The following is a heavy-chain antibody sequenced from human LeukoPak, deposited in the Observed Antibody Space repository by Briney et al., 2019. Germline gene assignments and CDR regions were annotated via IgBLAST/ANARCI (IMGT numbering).Heavy chain of an antibody. CDR1: GFPFSGYE. CDR2: ISGSGSTI. V-gene: IGHV3-48*03. D-gene: IGHD3-3*01. CDR3: ARVWSISLIDY. J-gene: IGHJ4*02. Sequence: GGSLRLSCAASGFPFSGYEMNWVRQAPGKGLEWVSYISGSGSTIYYADSVKGRFTISRDNAKNSLYLQMNSLRSEDTAVYYCARVWSISLIDYWGQGTLVTVSS.